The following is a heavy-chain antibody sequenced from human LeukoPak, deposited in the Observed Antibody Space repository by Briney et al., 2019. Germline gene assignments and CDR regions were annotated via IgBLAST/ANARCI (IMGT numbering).Heavy chain of an antibody. D-gene: IGHD2-21*02. CDR3: ARTSGVTRLDP. CDR2: IWYDGSNK. CDR1: GFTFSSYG. Sequence: GGSLRLSCAASGFTFSSYGMHWVRQAPGKGLEWVAVIWYDGSNKYYADSVKGRFTISRDNSKNTLYLQMNSLRAEDAAVYYCARTSGVTRLDPWGQGTLVTVSS. J-gene: IGHJ5*02. V-gene: IGHV3-33*01.